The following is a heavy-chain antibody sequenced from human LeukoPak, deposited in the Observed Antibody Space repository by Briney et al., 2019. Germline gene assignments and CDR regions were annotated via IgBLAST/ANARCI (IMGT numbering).Heavy chain of an antibody. D-gene: IGHD5-18*01. V-gene: IGHV3-53*01. CDR3: TRGDAAMGEF. CDR1: DFTVISNY. Sequence: GGSLRLSCAASDFTVISNYMTWVRQVPGKGLECVSVIHSNAGTYYAASVKGRFTISRDSSNHMLYLQMNSLRVEDTAVYYCTRGDAAMGEFWGQGTLVTVSS. CDR2: IHSNAGT. J-gene: IGHJ4*02.